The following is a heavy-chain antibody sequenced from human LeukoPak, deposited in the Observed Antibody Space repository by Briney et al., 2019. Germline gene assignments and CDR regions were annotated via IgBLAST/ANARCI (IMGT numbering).Heavy chain of an antibody. CDR3: PRLRTVGVTGPSSDY. CDR1: GGSFSGYF. CDR2: IKHDGST. Sequence: SETLSLTCAVYGGSFSGYFWSWVRQAPGKGLEWIGEIKHDGSTNYNPSLKSRVTISLDTSKKQVSLNLSSVTAADTAVYYCPRLRTVGVTGPSSDYSGPGTLVTVSS. J-gene: IGHJ4*02. V-gene: IGHV4-34*01. D-gene: IGHD7-27*01.